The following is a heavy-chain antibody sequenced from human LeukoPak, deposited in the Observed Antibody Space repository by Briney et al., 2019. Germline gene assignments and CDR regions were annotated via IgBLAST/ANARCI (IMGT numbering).Heavy chain of an antibody. D-gene: IGHD1-26*01. CDR3: ARDSLYRGSFSTFDV. V-gene: IGHV3-7*01. J-gene: IGHJ4*02. Sequence: GGSLRLSCAASGFTFDDYAMHWVRQAPGKGLEWVTNIQEDGRGVHYVDSVKGRFTTSRDNRKNSLYLQMNSLKVEDTAVYYCARDSLYRGSFSTFDVWGQGTLVTVSS. CDR1: GFTFDDYA. CDR2: IQEDGRGV.